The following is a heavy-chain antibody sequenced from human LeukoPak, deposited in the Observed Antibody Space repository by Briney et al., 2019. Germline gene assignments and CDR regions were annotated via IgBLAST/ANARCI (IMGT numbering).Heavy chain of an antibody. CDR2: IIPIFGTA. D-gene: IGHD2-15*01. Sequence: ASVKVSCKASGGTFSSYAISWVRQAPGQGLEWMGGIIPIFGTANYAQKFQGRVTITADESTSTAYMELSSLRSEDTAVYYCARGLPAALKWWFPSPVRNYYYYMDVWGKGTTVTVSS. CDR1: GGTFSSYA. CDR3: ARGLPAALKWWFPSPVRNYYYYMDV. V-gene: IGHV1-69*13. J-gene: IGHJ6*03.